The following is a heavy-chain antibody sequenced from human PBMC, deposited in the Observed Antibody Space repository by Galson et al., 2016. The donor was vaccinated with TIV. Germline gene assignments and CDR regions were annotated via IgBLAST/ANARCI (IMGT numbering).Heavy chain of an antibody. D-gene: IGHD4-17*01. Sequence: LSLTCVFSSYSIKSGYYWGWVRQPPGKGLQWIGSIYESGTTYSNPSLKSRLTLSVDTSKNEFSLKLGPVTAADTAVYYCMREGSTVTMHHYFGMDVWGQGTSVTVSS. CDR3: MREGSTVTMHHYFGMDV. CDR2: IYESGTT. J-gene: IGHJ6*02. CDR1: SYSIKSGYY. V-gene: IGHV4-38-2*02.